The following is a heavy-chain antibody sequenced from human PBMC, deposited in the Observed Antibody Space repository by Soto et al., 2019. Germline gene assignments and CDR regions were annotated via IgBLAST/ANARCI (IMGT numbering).Heavy chain of an antibody. CDR3: ARDGTYYYGSGSSPGWFDP. Sequence: VASVKVSCKASGYTFTSYGISWVRQAPGQGLEWMGWISAYNGNTNYAQKLQGRVTMTTDTSTSTAYMELRSLRSDDTAVYYCARDGTYYYGSGSSPGWFDPWGQGTLVTVSS. V-gene: IGHV1-18*04. CDR1: GYTFTSYG. D-gene: IGHD3-10*01. CDR2: ISAYNGNT. J-gene: IGHJ5*02.